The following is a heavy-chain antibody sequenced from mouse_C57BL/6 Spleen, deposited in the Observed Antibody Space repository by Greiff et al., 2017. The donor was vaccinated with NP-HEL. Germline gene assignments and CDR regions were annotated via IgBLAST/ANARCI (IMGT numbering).Heavy chain of an antibody. Sequence: EVKVVESGGGLVKPGGSLKLSCAASGFTFSDYGMHWVRQAPEKGLEWVAYISSGSSTIYYADTVKGRFTISRDNAKNTLFLQMTSLRSEDTAMYYCARRTGTMAYYFDYWGQGTTLTVSS. J-gene: IGHJ2*01. CDR1: GFTFSDYG. CDR2: ISSGSSTI. V-gene: IGHV5-17*01. CDR3: ARRTGTMAYYFDY. D-gene: IGHD4-1*01.